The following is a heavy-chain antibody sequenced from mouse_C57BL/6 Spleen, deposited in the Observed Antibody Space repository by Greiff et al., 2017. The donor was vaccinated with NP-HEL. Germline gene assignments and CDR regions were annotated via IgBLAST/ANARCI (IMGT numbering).Heavy chain of an antibody. Sequence: DVKLVESGGGLVKPGGSLKLSCAASGFTFSSYAMSWVRQTPEKRLEWVASISDGGSYTYYPDNVKGRYTISRDNAKNTLYLQMSHLKSEDTAMYYCAKDYYGSSRRYFDVWGTGTTVTVSS. CDR3: AKDYYGSSRRYFDV. D-gene: IGHD1-1*01. CDR2: ISDGGSYT. V-gene: IGHV5-4*03. CDR1: GFTFSSYA. J-gene: IGHJ1*03.